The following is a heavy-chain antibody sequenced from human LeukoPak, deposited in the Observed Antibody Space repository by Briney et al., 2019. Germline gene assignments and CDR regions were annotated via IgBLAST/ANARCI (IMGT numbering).Heavy chain of an antibody. V-gene: IGHV3-30*02. CDR3: AKVLASGYDSRWAFDI. J-gene: IGHJ3*02. CDR1: GFTFSSYG. D-gene: IGHD5-12*01. CDR2: IRYDGSNK. Sequence: GGSLRLSCAASGFTFSSYGMHWVRQVPGKGLEWVAFIRYDGSNKYYADSVKGRFTISRDNSENTLYLQMNSLRAEDTAVYYCAKVLASGYDSRWAFDIWGQGTMVTVSS.